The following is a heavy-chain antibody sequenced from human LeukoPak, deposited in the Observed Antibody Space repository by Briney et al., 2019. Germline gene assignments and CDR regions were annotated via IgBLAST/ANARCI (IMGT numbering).Heavy chain of an antibody. CDR1: GGTFSSYA. J-gene: IGHJ4*02. D-gene: IGHD6-6*01. V-gene: IGHV1-69*13. CDR3: ASGGSFVRPPFDY. CDR2: IIPIFGTA. Sequence: SVKVSCKASGGTFSSYAISWVRQAPGQGLEWMGGIIPIFGTANYAQKFQGRVTITADESTSTAYMELSSPRSEDTAVYYCASGGSFVRPPFDYWGQGTLVTVSS.